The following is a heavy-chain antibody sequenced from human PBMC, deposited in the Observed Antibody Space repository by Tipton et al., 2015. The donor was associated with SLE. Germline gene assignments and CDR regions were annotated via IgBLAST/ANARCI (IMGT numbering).Heavy chain of an antibody. CDR3: ARESCNVGNCYFDY. J-gene: IGHJ4*02. CDR2: INHSGST. D-gene: IGHD2-15*01. Sequence: TLSLTCAVYGGSFSGYYRSWIRQPPGKGLEWIGEINHSGSTNYNPSLKSRVTISVDTSKNQFSLNLSSVTAADTAVYFCARESCNVGNCYFDYWGRGTLVTVSS. V-gene: IGHV4-34*01. CDR1: GGSFSGYY.